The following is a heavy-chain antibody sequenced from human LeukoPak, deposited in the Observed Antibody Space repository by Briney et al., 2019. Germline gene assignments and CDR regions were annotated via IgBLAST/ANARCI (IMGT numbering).Heavy chain of an antibody. V-gene: IGHV1-69*04. J-gene: IGHJ4*02. CDR3: ARAEGDGYRWERRGFDY. CDR1: GGTFSSYA. D-gene: IGHD5-24*01. Sequence: SVKVSCKASGGTFSSYAISWVRQAPGQGLEWMGRIIPILGIANYAQKFQGRVTITADKSTSTAYMELSSLRSEDTAVYYCARAEGDGYRWERRGFDYWGQGTLVTVSS. CDR2: IIPILGIA.